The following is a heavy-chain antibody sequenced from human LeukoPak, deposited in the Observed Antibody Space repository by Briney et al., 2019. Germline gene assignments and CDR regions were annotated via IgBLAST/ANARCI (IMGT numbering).Heavy chain of an antibody. Sequence: GGSLRLSCAASGFTFSNYAMSWVRQAPGKGLEWVSAISGSASSTYHADSVKGRFTISRDNSKNTLYLQMNSLRAEDTAVYYCAHGGLYYLDYWGQGTLVTVSS. D-gene: IGHD3-10*01. V-gene: IGHV3-23*01. CDR1: GFTFSNYA. CDR3: AHGGLYYLDY. CDR2: ISGSASST. J-gene: IGHJ4*02.